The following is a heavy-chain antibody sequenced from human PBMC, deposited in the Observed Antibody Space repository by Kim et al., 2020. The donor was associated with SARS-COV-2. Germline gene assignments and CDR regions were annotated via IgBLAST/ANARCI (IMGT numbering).Heavy chain of an antibody. CDR3: AKGTAHPY. CDR2: IDASGGNT. J-gene: IGHJ4*02. Sequence: GGSLRLSCAASGFTFSSYAMGWVRQAPGAGLEWVSGIDASGGNTYYADSVKGRFTISRDNSKNTLYLQMSSLRVEDTALYYCAKGTAHPYWGQGTLVTV. D-gene: IGHD2-21*02. CDR1: GFTFSSYA. V-gene: IGHV3-23*01.